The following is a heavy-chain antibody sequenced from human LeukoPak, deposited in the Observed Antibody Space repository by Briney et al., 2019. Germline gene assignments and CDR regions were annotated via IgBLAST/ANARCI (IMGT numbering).Heavy chain of an antibody. D-gene: IGHD2-15*01. J-gene: IGHJ4*02. CDR3: ARDPPYCSDGSRYDY. CDR2: IIPILGIA. Sequence: SVKVSCKASGYTFTSYGISWVRQAPGQGLEWMGRIIPILGIANYAQKFQGRVTITADKSTSTAYMELSSLRSEDTAVYYCARDPPYCSDGSRYDYWGQGTLVTVSS. V-gene: IGHV1-69*04. CDR1: GYTFTSYG.